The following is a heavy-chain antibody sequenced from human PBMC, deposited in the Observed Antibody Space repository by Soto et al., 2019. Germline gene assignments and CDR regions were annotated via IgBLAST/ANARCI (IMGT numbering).Heavy chain of an antibody. CDR2: TYYRSRWYN. V-gene: IGHV6-1*01. D-gene: IGHD3-16*01. CDR3: AREFTYYVSSASSLDY. Sequence: PSQTLSLTCAISGDSVSGNSAAWNWIRQSPSRGLEWLGRTYYRSRWYNDYAVSVKSRITVTPDTSKNQFSLHLNSVTPEGTAVYYCAREFTYYVSSASSLDYWGQGALVTVST. CDR1: GDSVSGNSAA. J-gene: IGHJ4*02.